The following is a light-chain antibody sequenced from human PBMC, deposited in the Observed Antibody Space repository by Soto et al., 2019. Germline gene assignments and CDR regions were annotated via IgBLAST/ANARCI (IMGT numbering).Light chain of an antibody. CDR2: AAS. CDR1: QGIIND. Sequence: AIQMTQSPSSRSASVGDRVTSTCRARQGIINDVGWYQQKPGKAPNLLIYAASSLQSGVPSRFRRSGSGTHFHLTISSLQPEDFATYYCLQDYNSPLTFGGGTKVDI. J-gene: IGKJ4*01. CDR3: LQDYNSPLT. V-gene: IGKV1-6*01.